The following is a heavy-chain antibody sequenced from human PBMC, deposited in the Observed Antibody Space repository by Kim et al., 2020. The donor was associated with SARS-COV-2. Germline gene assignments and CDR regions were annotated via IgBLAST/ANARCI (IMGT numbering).Heavy chain of an antibody. J-gene: IGHJ6*01. Sequence: GGSLRLSCAASGFTFSSSCMHWVRQAPGKGLVWVSRINSDGSSTSYADSVKGRFNISRDKSKNTLYLQMNRLRAEDTAVYYCARQHYYDSSGSYSPYY. V-gene: IGHV3-74*01. CDR3: ARQHYYDSSGSYSPYY. CDR1: GFTFSSSC. CDR2: INSDGSST. D-gene: IGHD3-22*01.